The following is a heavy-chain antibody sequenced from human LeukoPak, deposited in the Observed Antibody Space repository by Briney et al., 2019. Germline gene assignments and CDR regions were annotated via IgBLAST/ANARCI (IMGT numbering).Heavy chain of an antibody. V-gene: IGHV4-59*12. Sequence: SETLSLTCTVSGGSISSYYWSWVRQPPGKGLEWIGYIYYSGSTNYNPSLKSRVTISVDTSKNQFFLKLSSVTAADTAVYYCARDIVGATYWYFNLWGRGTLVTVSS. J-gene: IGHJ2*01. D-gene: IGHD1-26*01. CDR3: ARDIVGATYWYFNL. CDR1: GGSISSYY. CDR2: IYYSGST.